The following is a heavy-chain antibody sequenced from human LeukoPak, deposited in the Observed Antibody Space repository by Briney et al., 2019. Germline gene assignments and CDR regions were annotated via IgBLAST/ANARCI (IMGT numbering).Heavy chain of an antibody. CDR3: TRGEEGYDFWSGYFDY. D-gene: IGHD3-3*01. J-gene: IGHJ4*02. Sequence: PSETLSLTCTVSGGSISSYYWRWIRQPPGKGLEWIGYIYYSGSTNYNPSLKSRVTISVDTSKNQFSLKLSSVTAADTAVYYCTRGEEGYDFWSGYFDYWGQGTLVTVSS. V-gene: IGHV4-59*01. CDR1: GGSISSYY. CDR2: IYYSGST.